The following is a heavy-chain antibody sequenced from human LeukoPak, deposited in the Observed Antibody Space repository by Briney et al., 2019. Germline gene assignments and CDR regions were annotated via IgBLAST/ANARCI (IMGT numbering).Heavy chain of an antibody. J-gene: IGHJ4*02. D-gene: IGHD3-10*01. CDR2: IYYSGST. CDR1: GGSFSGYY. CDR3: ARDGSGSTPFDY. Sequence: PSETLSLTCAVCGGSFSGYYWSWLRQSPGKGLEWIGYIYYSGSTNYNPSLKSRVTISVHTSKNQFSLKLSSVTAADTAVYYCARDGSGSTPFDYWGQGTLVTVSS. V-gene: IGHV4-59*01.